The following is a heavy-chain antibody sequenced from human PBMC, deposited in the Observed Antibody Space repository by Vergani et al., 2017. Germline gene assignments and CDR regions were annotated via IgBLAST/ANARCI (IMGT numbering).Heavy chain of an antibody. J-gene: IGHJ6*02. Sequence: EVQLVQSGAEVKKPGESLRISCKGSGYSFTSYWISWVRQMPGKGLEWMGRINPSDSYTNYSPSFQGNVTISADKSISTSYLRWSSLKASDTAMYYCARQVAVAGKWWGPYYYYGMDVWGQGTTVTVSS. V-gene: IGHV5-10-1*01. CDR3: ARQVAVAGKWWGPYYYYGMDV. CDR1: GYSFTSYW. CDR2: INPSDSYT. D-gene: IGHD6-19*01.